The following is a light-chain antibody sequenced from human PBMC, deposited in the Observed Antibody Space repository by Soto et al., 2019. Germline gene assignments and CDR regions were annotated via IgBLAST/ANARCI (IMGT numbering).Light chain of an antibody. J-gene: IGLJ2*01. CDR3: SSYTTFTTPV. Sequence: QSVLTQPASVSGSPGQSITISCTGTSSDVGGYNYVSWYQQHPGKAPKLMIYEVSNRPSGVSTRFSGSKSGNTASLTISGLQAEDEAHFYCSSYTTFTTPVFGGGTKLTVL. CDR1: SSDVGGYNY. CDR2: EVS. V-gene: IGLV2-14*01.